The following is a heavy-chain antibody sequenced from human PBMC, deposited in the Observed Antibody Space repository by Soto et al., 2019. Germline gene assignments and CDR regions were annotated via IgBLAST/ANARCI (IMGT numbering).Heavy chain of an antibody. CDR3: ARDPGFGRLQLGEISSRIY. CDR1: GFTFSSYS. CDR2: ISSSSSYT. D-gene: IGHD3-16*02. J-gene: IGHJ4*02. Sequence: EVQLVESGGGLVKPGGSLRLSCAASGFTFSSYSMNWVRQAPGKGLEWVSFISSSSSYTYYADSVKGRFTISRDNAKNSLDLQMNSLRAEDTAVYYCARDPGFGRLQLGEISSRIYWGQGTLVTVSS. V-gene: IGHV3-21*01.